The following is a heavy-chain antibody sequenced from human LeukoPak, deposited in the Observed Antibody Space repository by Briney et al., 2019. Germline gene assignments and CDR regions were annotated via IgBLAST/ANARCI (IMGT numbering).Heavy chain of an antibody. Sequence: PGRSLRLSCAASGFTFDDYAMHWVRQAPGKGLEWVSYITSSSSAMYYADSVKGRFTISRDNAKNLLFLQMNSLRAEDTAVYYCARSFLSHSISYFDYWGQEILVTVSS. CDR3: ARSFLSHSISYFDY. D-gene: IGHD2/OR15-2a*01. CDR2: ITSSSSAM. V-gene: IGHV3-48*01. J-gene: IGHJ4*02. CDR1: GFTFDDYA.